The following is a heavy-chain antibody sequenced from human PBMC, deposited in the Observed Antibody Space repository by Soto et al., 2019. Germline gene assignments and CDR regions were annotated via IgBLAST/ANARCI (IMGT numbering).Heavy chain of an antibody. D-gene: IGHD3-22*01. CDR1: GFSLSTSGVG. V-gene: IGHV2-5*02. CDR3: AHSASYYYDSSGKNWFDP. J-gene: IGHJ5*02. CDR2: IYWDDDK. Sequence: QITLKESGPTLVKPTQTLTLTCTFSGFSLSTSGVGVGWIRQPPGKALEWLALIYWDDDKRYSPSLKSRLTITKDTSKNQVVLTMTNMDPVDTATYYCAHSASYYYDSSGKNWFDPWGQGTLVTVSS.